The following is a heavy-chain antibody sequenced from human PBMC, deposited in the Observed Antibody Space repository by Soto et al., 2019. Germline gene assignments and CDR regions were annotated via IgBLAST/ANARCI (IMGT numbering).Heavy chain of an antibody. V-gene: IGHV5-51*01. J-gene: IGHJ4*02. Sequence: PGESLKISCKASGYSFTTYWIAWVRQMPGKGLEWMGIINPGDSDIRYSPSFQGQVTISADNSISTAYLQWSSLKASDTAIYYCARGGYTYGVLYLDYWGPGTLVTVSS. CDR1: GYSFTTYW. CDR3: ARGGYTYGVLYLDY. CDR2: INPGDSDI. D-gene: IGHD5-18*01.